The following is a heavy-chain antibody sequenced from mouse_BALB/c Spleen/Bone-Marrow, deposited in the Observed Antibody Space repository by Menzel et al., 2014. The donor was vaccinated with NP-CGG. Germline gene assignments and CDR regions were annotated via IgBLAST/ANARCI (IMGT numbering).Heavy chain of an antibody. Sequence: EVKLQESGAELVKLGASVKLSCTASGFNIKDTYIHWVKQRPEQGLEWIGRIDPANEHTKYDPNFQGKATITADTSSNTAYLQLSSLTSEDTAVYYCASLTGTFDYWGQGSTLTVSS. V-gene: IGHV14-3*02. CDR2: IDPANEHT. CDR1: GFNIKDTY. CDR3: ASLTGTFDY. D-gene: IGHD4-1*01. J-gene: IGHJ2*01.